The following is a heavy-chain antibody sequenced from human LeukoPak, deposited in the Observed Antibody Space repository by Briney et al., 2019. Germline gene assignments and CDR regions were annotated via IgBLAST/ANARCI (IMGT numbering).Heavy chain of an antibody. CDR2: TYYRSKCYN. D-gene: IGHD2-21*01. Sequence: SQTLSLTCAISGDSVSSNSAAWNWIRQSPSRGLEWLGRTYYRSKCYNDYAVSVKSRITINPDTSKNQFSLQLNSVTPEDTAVYYCARADRLLAYCGGDCYSDAFDIWGQGTMVTVSS. CDR3: ARADRLLAYCGGDCYSDAFDI. V-gene: IGHV6-1*01. CDR1: GDSVSSNSAA. J-gene: IGHJ3*02.